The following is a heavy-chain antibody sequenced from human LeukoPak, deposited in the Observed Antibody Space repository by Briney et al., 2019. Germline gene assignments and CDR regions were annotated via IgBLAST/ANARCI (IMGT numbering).Heavy chain of an antibody. CDR1: GITVSSNY. CDR3: ARRTGEGFFDY. D-gene: IGHD1-1*01. CDR2: IYSGGDT. J-gene: IGHJ4*02. Sequence: PGGSLRLSCAASGITVSSNYMTWVRQAPGKGLEWLSVIYSGGDTYYADSVKGRFTISRGNSKNTLFLQMNSLRAEDTAVYYCARRTGEGFFDYWGQGALVTVSS. V-gene: IGHV3-66*01.